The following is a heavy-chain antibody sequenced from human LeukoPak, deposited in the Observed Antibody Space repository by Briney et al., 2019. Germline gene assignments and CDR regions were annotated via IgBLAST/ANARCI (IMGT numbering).Heavy chain of an antibody. J-gene: IGHJ5*02. D-gene: IGHD3-10*01. CDR3: AREVRQTKYNWFDP. CDR1: GGSISNYY. V-gene: IGHV4-59*12. Sequence: SETLSLTCTVSGGSISNYYWSWIRQPPGKGLEWIGYIYYSGSTNYNPSLKSRVTISVDTSKNQFSLKLSSVTAADTAVYYCAREVRQTKYNWFDPWGQGTLVTVSS. CDR2: IYYSGST.